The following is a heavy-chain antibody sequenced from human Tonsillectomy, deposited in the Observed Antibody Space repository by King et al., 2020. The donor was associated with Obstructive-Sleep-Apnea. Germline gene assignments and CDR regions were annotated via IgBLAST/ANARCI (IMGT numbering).Heavy chain of an antibody. V-gene: IGHV1-69*10. CDR2: LIPLLGVA. D-gene: IGHD6-25*01. CDR3: ARGAAGTFDY. J-gene: IGHJ4*02. CDR1: GDASSSYA. Sequence: QLVQSGAEVKKPGSSVKVSCKASGDASSSYAISWVRQAPGQGLEWVGGLIPLLGVAPYAQKFQGRVTITADKSTTTAYMDLSSLRSEDTAMYYCARGAAGTFDYWGQGTLVTVSS.